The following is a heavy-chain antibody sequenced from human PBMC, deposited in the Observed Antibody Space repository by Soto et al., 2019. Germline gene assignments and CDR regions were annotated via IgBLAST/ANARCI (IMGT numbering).Heavy chain of an antibody. CDR3: AKDGSNDRGLDYYYGMDV. Sequence: PGGSLRLSCAASGFTFSSYGMHWVRQAPGKGLEWVAVISYDGSNKYYADSVKGRFTIARDNSKNTLYLQMNSLRAEDTAVYYCAKDGSNDRGLDYYYGMDVWGQGTTVTVS. J-gene: IGHJ6*02. V-gene: IGHV3-30*18. CDR1: GFTFSSYG. CDR2: ISYDGSNK. D-gene: IGHD3-10*01.